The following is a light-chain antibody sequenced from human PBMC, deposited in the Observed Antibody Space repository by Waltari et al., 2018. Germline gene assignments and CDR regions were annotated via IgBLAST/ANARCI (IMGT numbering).Light chain of an antibody. J-gene: IGKJ4*01. CDR3: QQYNTWPPKT. V-gene: IGKV3-15*01. CDR2: GAS. CDR1: QSVSSN. Sequence: EIVMTQSPATLSVSPGERAPLSCRASQSVSSNLAWYQQRPGQAPRLLIYGASSRATGIPARFSGSGSGTEFTLTITSLQSEDFAVYYCQQYNTWPPKTFGGGTKVEIK.